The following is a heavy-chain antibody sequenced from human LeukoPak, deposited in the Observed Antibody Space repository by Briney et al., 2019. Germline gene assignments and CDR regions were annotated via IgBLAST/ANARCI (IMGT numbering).Heavy chain of an antibody. CDR3: ARHCSGGSCPYDY. D-gene: IGHD2-15*01. V-gene: IGHV1-69*04. Sequence: SVKVCCKASGGTFSRYAISWVRQAPGQGLEWMGRIIPILGIANYAQKFQGRVTITADKSTSTAYMELSSLRSEDTAVYYCARHCSGGSCPYDYWGQGTLVTVSS. CDR2: IIPILGIA. J-gene: IGHJ4*02. CDR1: GGTFSRYA.